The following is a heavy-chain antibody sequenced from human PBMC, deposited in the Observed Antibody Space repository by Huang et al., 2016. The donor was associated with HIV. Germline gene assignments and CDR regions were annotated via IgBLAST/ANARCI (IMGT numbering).Heavy chain of an antibody. V-gene: IGHV2-5*01. CDR2: IHWNNEK. Sequence: QITLKESGPTLVKPTQTLTLTCTFSGFSLSTSGVGVGWIRQPPGKALEWLALIHWNNEKHYNSSRKRRLTITKDTSKNQVVLTMANVDPLDTTTYYCARRAASGWQQEYFHLWGQGTLVTVSS. J-gene: IGHJ1*01. CDR1: GFSLSTSGVG. CDR3: ARRAASGWQQEYFHL. D-gene: IGHD6-19*01.